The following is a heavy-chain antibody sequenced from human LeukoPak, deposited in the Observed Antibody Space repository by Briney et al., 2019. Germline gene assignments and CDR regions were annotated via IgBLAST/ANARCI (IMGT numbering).Heavy chain of an antibody. CDR1: GFTVSSNY. Sequence: GGSLRLSCAASGFTVSSNYMSWVRQAPGKGLEWVSVICSGGSTYYADSVKGRFTISRDNSKNTLYLQMNSLRAKDTAVYYCARYYGSGNYYTYYFDYWGQGTLVTVSS. CDR3: ARYYGSGNYYTYYFDY. D-gene: IGHD3-10*01. J-gene: IGHJ4*02. V-gene: IGHV3-53*01. CDR2: ICSGGST.